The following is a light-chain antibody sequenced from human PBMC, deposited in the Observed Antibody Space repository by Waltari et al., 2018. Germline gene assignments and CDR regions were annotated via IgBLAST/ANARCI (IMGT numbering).Light chain of an antibody. CDR3: QQYNNWPRT. J-gene: IGKJ1*01. Sequence: EIVMTQSPATLSVSPAERATLSCRATQSVSSNLAWYQQKPGQAPRLLIYGASTRATGIPAMFSGSGSGTEFTLTISSLQSEDFAVYYCQQYNNWPRTLGQGTKVEIK. V-gene: IGKV3-15*01. CDR1: QSVSSN. CDR2: GAS.